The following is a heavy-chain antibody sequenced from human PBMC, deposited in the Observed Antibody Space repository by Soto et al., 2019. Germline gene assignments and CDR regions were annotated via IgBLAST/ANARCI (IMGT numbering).Heavy chain of an antibody. Sequence: SVKVSCKASGGTFSSYTISWVRQAPGQGLEWMGRIIPILGIANYAQKFQGRVTITADKSTSTAYMELSSLRSEDTAVYYCASTYCSGGSCLPVAFQHWGQGTLVTVSS. J-gene: IGHJ1*01. D-gene: IGHD2-15*01. V-gene: IGHV1-69*02. CDR2: IIPILGIA. CDR3: ASTYCSGGSCLPVAFQH. CDR1: GGTFSSYT.